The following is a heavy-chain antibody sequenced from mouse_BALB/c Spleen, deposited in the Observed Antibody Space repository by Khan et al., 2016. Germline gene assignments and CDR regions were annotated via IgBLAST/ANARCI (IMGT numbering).Heavy chain of an antibody. CDR1: GYTFTDYE. CDR2: IDPETGGT. CDR3: TSGGTSPLFDY. V-gene: IGHV1-15*01. D-gene: IGHD3-1*01. Sequence: QVRLQQSGAELVRPGASVTLSCKASGYTFTDYEMHWVKQTPVYGLEWIGAIDPETGGTAYNQKFKGKATLTADKSSSTAYMELRSLTSEDSAVYYCTSGGTSPLFDYWCQGTTLTVSS. J-gene: IGHJ2*01.